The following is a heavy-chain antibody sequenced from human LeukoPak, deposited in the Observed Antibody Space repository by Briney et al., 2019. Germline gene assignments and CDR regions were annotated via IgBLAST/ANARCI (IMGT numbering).Heavy chain of an antibody. D-gene: IGHD6-25*01. CDR3: ARENLAAAADY. J-gene: IGHJ4*02. CDR2: IRGDGSMT. Sequence: PGGSLRLSCAASEFTFSAYWMHWVRQAPGKGLVWVSRIRGDGSMTNYADSVKGRFTISRDNAKNTLYLQMNSLRLEDTAVYYCARENLAAAADYWGQGTVVTVFS. CDR1: EFTFSAYW. V-gene: IGHV3-74*01.